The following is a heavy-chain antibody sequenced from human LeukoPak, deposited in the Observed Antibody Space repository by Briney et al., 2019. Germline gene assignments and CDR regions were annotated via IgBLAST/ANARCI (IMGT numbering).Heavy chain of an antibody. D-gene: IGHD5-24*01. V-gene: IGHV3-43*02. Sequence: GGSLRLSCAASGFTFDDYAMHWVRQAPGKGLEWVSVISADGGTTFYADSVKGRFTFSRDNIKNSLYLQMNSLRTEDTALYYCAKDLSGDGYNWGIFDYWGQGTLVTVSS. J-gene: IGHJ4*02. CDR1: GFTFDDYA. CDR2: ISADGGTT. CDR3: AKDLSGDGYNWGIFDY.